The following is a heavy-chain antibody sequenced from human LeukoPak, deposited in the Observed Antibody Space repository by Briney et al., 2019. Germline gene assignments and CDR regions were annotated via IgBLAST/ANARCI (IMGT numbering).Heavy chain of an antibody. CDR1: GGSISSYY. D-gene: IGHD3-22*01. Sequence: PSETLSLTCTVSGGSISSYYWSWIRQPPGKGLEWIGYICYSGSTNYNPSLKSRVTMSVDTSKNQLSLKLSSVTAADTAVYYCARNYYVSSGYYLGFDYWGQGTLVTVSS. CDR2: ICYSGST. CDR3: ARNYYVSSGYYLGFDY. V-gene: IGHV4-59*12. J-gene: IGHJ4*02.